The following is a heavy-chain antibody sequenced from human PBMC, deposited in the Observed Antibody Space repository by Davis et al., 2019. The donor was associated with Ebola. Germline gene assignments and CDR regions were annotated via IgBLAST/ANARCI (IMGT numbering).Heavy chain of an antibody. CDR1: GYSFTSYW. D-gene: IGHD5-12*01. Sequence: GESLKISCKGSGYSFTSYWISWVRQMPGKGLEWMGRIDPSDSYTNYSPSFQGHVTISADKSISTAYLQWSSLKASDTAMYYCARLGPGVATIGTFGYYYYMDVWGKGTTVTVSS. CDR2: IDPSDSYT. V-gene: IGHV5-10-1*01. CDR3: ARLGPGVATIGTFGYYYYMDV. J-gene: IGHJ6*03.